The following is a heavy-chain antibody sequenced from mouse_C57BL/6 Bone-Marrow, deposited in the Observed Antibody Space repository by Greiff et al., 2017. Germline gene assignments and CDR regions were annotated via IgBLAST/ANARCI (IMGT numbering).Heavy chain of an antibody. D-gene: IGHD2-3*01. Sequence: VQLQQSGAELVRPGASVKLSCTASGFNIKDYYMHWVKQRPEQGLEWIGRIDPEDGDTEYAPKFQGKATMTADTSSNTAYLQLSSLTSEDTAVYFCTTYVYVGNFDYWGQGTTLTVSS. CDR2: IDPEDGDT. CDR3: TTYVYVGNFDY. CDR1: GFNIKDYY. V-gene: IGHV14-1*01. J-gene: IGHJ2*01.